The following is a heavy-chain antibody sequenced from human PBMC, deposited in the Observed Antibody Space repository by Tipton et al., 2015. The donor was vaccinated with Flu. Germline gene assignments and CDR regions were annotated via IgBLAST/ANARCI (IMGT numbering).Heavy chain of an antibody. J-gene: IGHJ4*02. CDR2: IWYDGSNK. Sequence: SGFTFSSYGMHWVRQAPGKGLEWVAVIWYDGSNKYYADSVKGRFTISRDNSKNTLSLQMNSLRPEDTAVYYCARDRWGSLDFWGQGTLVTVSS. CDR3: ARDRWGSLDF. D-gene: IGHD3-16*01. V-gene: IGHV3-33*01. CDR1: GFTFSSYG.